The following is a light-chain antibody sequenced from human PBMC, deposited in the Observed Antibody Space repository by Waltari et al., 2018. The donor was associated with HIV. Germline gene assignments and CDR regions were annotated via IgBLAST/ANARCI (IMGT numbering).Light chain of an antibody. J-gene: IGLJ3*02. V-gene: IGLV1-51*01. Sequence: QSVLTQPPSVSAAPGQKVTISCSGSSSNIGNNYVSWYQQLPGTAPKLLIYDNNKRPSGIPDRCSGSKSGTSATLGITGLQTGDEADYYCGTWDSSLSAPNWVFGGGTKLTVL. CDR3: GTWDSSLSAPNWV. CDR2: DNN. CDR1: SSNIGNNY.